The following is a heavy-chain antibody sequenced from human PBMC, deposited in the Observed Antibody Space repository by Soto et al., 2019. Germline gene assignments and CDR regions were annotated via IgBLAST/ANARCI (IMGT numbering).Heavy chain of an antibody. D-gene: IGHD6-6*01. CDR2: IHPDDSDT. J-gene: IGHJ4*02. V-gene: IGHV5-51*01. CDR3: ARRRRSTSSGDF. Sequence: GESLKISCKASGYTFTSHRIGWMRQMPGKGLEWMGIIHPDDSDTRYSPSFQGQVTISADKSISTAYLQWSSLKASDTAVYYCARRRRSTSSGDFWGQGTLVTVSS. CDR1: GYTFTSHR.